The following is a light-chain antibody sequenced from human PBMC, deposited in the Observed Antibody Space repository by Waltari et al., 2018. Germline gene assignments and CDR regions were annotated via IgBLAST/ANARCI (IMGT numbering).Light chain of an antibody. CDR2: GAS. V-gene: IGKV3-11*01. CDR3: LQSSNWYT. CDR1: QSVSSY. J-gene: IGKJ2*01. Sequence: LSCRASQSVSSYLAWYQLKPGQAPRLLIYGASNRATGIPARFSGSSSGTDFTLTINSLEPEDFAVYYCLQSSNWYTFGQGTKLEIK.